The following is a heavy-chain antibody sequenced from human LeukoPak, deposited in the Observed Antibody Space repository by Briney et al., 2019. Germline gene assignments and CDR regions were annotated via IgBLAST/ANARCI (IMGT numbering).Heavy chain of an antibody. CDR2: INHSGST. CDR3: ARGRGSSGWYGGFDY. V-gene: IGHV4-34*01. Sequence: PSKTLSLTCAVYGGSFSGYYWSWIRQPPGKGLEWIGEINHSGSTNYNPSLKSRVTISVDTSKNQFSLKLSSVTAADTAVYYCARGRGSSGWYGGFDYWGQGTLVTVSS. D-gene: IGHD6-19*01. CDR1: GGSFSGYY. J-gene: IGHJ4*02.